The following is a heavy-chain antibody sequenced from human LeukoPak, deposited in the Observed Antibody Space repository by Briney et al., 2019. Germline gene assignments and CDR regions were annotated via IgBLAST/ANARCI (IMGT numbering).Heavy chain of an antibody. D-gene: IGHD6-13*01. J-gene: IGHJ4*02. CDR3: DSSSRHFDY. CDR1: GFTFSSYS. Sequence: GGSLRLSCAASGFTFSSYSINWVRQAPRKGLEWVSSINSNSIYIYYADSVKGRFTISRDNAKNSLFLQMNSLRAEDTAIYYCDSSSRHFDYWGQGTLVTVSS. V-gene: IGHV3-21*01. CDR2: INSNSIYI.